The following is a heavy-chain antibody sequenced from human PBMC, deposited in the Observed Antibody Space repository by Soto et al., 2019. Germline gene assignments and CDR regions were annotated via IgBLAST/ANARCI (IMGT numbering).Heavy chain of an antibody. CDR1: GFTFDDYT. CDR2: ISWDGGST. V-gene: IGHV3-43*01. Sequence: PGGSLRLSCAASGFTFDDYTMHWVRQAPGKGLEWVSLISWDGGSTYYADSVKGRFTISRDNSKNSLYLQMNSLRTEDTALYYCAKDILVSGSSYYYYYGMDVWGQGTTVTVSS. D-gene: IGHD6-19*01. J-gene: IGHJ6*02. CDR3: AKDILVSGSSYYYYYGMDV.